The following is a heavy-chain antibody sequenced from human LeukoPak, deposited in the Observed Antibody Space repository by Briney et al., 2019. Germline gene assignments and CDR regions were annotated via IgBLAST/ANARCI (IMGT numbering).Heavy chain of an antibody. Sequence: GGSLRLSCAASGFTFSNYAMNWVRQAPGKGLEWVSYIRSNSDTRYYADSVKGRFTISRDNAKNSLFLQMNSLRAEDTAVYYCARGDTGYSSGWVDYWGQGTLVTVSS. J-gene: IGHJ4*02. CDR3: ARGDTGYSSGWVDY. CDR1: GFTFSNYA. D-gene: IGHD6-19*01. CDR2: IRSNSDTR. V-gene: IGHV3-48*01.